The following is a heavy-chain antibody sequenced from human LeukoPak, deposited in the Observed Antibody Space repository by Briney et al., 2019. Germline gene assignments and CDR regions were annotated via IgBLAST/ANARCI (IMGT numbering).Heavy chain of an antibody. CDR1: GASLSSDY. J-gene: IGHJ3*02. D-gene: IGHD3-9*01. CDR2: IYHSGKT. Sequence: SKTLSLTCTVSGASLSSDYWSWLRQPPGEGLEWIAYIYHSGKTNYNPSLKSRVTISLDTSKNQFSLKLSSVTAADTAVYYCARHDPLVLRYFDWSPGAFDIWGQGTMVTVSS. V-gene: IGHV4-59*08. CDR3: ARHDPLVLRYFDWSPGAFDI.